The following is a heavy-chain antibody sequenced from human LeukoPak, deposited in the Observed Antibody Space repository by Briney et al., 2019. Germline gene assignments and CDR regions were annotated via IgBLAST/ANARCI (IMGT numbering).Heavy chain of an antibody. V-gene: IGHV3-30*02. CDR3: AKELMGIYDHYYGSGSYSPPGDY. J-gene: IGHJ4*02. CDR2: IRYDGSNK. D-gene: IGHD3-10*01. Sequence: GGSLRLSCAASGFTFSSYGMHWVRQAPGKGLEWVAFIRYDGSNKYYADSVKGRFTISRDNSKNTLYLQMNSLRAEDTAVYYCAKELMGIYDHYYGSGSYSPPGDYWGQGTLVTVSS. CDR1: GFTFSSYG.